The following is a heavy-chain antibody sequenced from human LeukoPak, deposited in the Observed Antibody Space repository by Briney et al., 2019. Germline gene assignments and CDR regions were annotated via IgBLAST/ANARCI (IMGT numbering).Heavy chain of an antibody. D-gene: IGHD3-10*01. Sequence: SETLSLTCAVSGGSFSGYHWSWIRQPPGKGLEWIGEINHSGSTNYNPSLKSRVTISVDTSKNQFSLKLSSVTAADTAVYYCARGVLLWFGVPMGFDPWGQGTLVTVSS. CDR1: GGSFSGYH. CDR2: INHSGST. V-gene: IGHV4-34*01. J-gene: IGHJ5*02. CDR3: ARGVLLWFGVPMGFDP.